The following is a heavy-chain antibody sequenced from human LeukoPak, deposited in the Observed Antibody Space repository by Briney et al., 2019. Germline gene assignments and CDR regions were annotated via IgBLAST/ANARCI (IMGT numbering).Heavy chain of an antibody. D-gene: IGHD2-21*02. CDR2: ISADNGNT. J-gene: IGHJ4*02. CDR1: GYTFSDYY. V-gene: IGHV1-18*01. Sequence: ASVKVSCKASGYTFSDYYIHWVRQAPGQGLEWMGWISADNGNTKYIQKFQGRVTMTTDTSTSTAHMELRSLRSEDTAVYYCARMGDKVVMTFPTLDYWGLGTLVTVSS. CDR3: ARMGDKVVMTFPTLDY.